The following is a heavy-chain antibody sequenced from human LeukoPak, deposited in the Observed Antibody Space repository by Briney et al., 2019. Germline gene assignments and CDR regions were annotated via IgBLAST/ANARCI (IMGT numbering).Heavy chain of an antibody. CDR2: INSDGSST. Sequence: GGSLRLSCAASGFTFSIYWVHWVRQAPGKGLVWVSSINSDGSSTSYADSVKGRFTISRDNAKNTLYLQMNSLRDEDTAVYYCVRRTAVAGPDAFDVWGQGTMVTVSS. V-gene: IGHV3-74*01. J-gene: IGHJ3*01. D-gene: IGHD6-19*01. CDR3: VRRTAVAGPDAFDV. CDR1: GFTFSIYW.